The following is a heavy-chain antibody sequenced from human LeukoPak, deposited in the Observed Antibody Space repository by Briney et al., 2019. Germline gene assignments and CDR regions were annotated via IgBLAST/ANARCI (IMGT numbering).Heavy chain of an antibody. D-gene: IGHD1-7*01. Sequence: PGGSLRLSCAASGFTFSSYAMHWVRQAPGKGLEWVAVISYDGSNKYYADSVKGRFTISRDNSKNTLYLQMNSLRAEDTAVYYCARDPLVLPYAFDIWGQGTMVTVSS. J-gene: IGHJ3*02. CDR1: GFTFSSYA. CDR2: ISYDGSNK. CDR3: ARDPLVLPYAFDI. V-gene: IGHV3-30-3*01.